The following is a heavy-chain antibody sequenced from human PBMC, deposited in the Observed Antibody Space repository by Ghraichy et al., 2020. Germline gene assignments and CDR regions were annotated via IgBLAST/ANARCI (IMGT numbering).Heavy chain of an antibody. CDR3: AGEEGPTEGDVTSGAFDV. D-gene: IGHD3-16*01. J-gene: IGHJ3*01. CDR2: IKQDGRDK. V-gene: IGHV3-7*03. CDR1: GFTFSSNYY. Sequence: GGSLRLSCVASGFTFSSNYYMTWVRQAPGKGLEWVANIKQDGRDKYYVDSVKGRFTISRDNAKNSLYLQMNSLRAEDTAVYYCAGEEGPTEGDVTSGAFDVWGQGTMVTVSS.